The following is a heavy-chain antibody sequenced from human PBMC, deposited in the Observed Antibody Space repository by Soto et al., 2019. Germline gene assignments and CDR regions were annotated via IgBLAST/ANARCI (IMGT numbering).Heavy chain of an antibody. CDR1: GGSFSGYY. D-gene: IGHD3-16*02. Sequence: SETLSLTCAVYGGSFSGYYWSWIRQPPGKGLEWIGEINHSGSTNYNPSLKSRVTISVDTSKNQFSLKLSSVTAADTAVYYCARGLFTYYDYIWGSYRQNWFDPWGQGTLVTVSS. V-gene: IGHV4-34*01. J-gene: IGHJ5*02. CDR3: ARGLFTYYDYIWGSYRQNWFDP. CDR2: INHSGST.